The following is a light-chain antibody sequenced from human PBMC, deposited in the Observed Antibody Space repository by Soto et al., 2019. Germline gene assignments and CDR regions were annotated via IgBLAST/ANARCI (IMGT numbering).Light chain of an antibody. CDR1: ESLSTY. V-gene: IGKV3-15*01. Sequence: EIVMTQSPATLSVSPGERVTLSCRASESLSTYLAWYQQKPGQAPRLLIYVASTKATGIPARFSGSGSATDFTLTISSLQSEEFAVYSCQSYKDWPFTFGQGTKLEI. J-gene: IGKJ2*01. CDR2: VAS. CDR3: QSYKDWPFT.